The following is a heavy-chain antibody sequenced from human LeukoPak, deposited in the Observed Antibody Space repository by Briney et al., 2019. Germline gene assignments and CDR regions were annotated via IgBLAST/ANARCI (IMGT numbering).Heavy chain of an antibody. D-gene: IGHD3-22*01. CDR1: GFTFSSYW. Sequence: GGSLRLSCAASGFTFSSYWMHWVRQAPGKGLVWVSRINSDGSSTSYADSVKGRFAISRDNAKNTLYLQMNSLRAEDTAVYYCARGRNTMIVVVTYGMDVWGQGTTVTVSS. CDR2: INSDGSST. J-gene: IGHJ6*02. CDR3: ARGRNTMIVVVTYGMDV. V-gene: IGHV3-74*01.